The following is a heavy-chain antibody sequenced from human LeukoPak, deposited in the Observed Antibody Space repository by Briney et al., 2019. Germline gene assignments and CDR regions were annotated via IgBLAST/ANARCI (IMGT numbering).Heavy chain of an antibody. V-gene: IGHV4-34*01. CDR1: GGSFSGYY. CDR2: INHSGST. J-gene: IGHJ5*02. Sequence: SETLSLTCAVYGGSFSGYYWSWIRQPPGKGLEWIGEINHSGSTNYNPSLKSRVTISVDTSKNQFSLKLSSVTAADTAVYYCARDLQYSYGLANHNWFDPWGQGTLVTVSS. CDR3: ARDLQYSYGLANHNWFDP. D-gene: IGHD5-18*01.